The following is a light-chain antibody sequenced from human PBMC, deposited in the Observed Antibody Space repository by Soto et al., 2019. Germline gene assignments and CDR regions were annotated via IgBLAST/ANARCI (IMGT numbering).Light chain of an antibody. CDR1: QSVSSY. Sequence: EIVLTQSPATLFLSPGERATLSCRASQSVSSYLAWYQQKPGQAPRLLIYDASSRATGIPDRFSGSGSGTDFTLTISRLEPEDFAVYYCQQYGSSPRLTFGGGTKVEIK. J-gene: IGKJ4*01. CDR3: QQYGSSPRLT. V-gene: IGKV3-20*01. CDR2: DAS.